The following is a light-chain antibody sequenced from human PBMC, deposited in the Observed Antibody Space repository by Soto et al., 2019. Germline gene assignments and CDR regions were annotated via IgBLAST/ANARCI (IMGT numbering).Light chain of an antibody. J-gene: IGKJ2*01. CDR2: AAS. Sequence: DIQMTQSPSSLSASVGDRVTITCRASQSINNFLNWYQQKPGEAPNLLIYAASSLQTGVPSRFSGSGSGTDFSRTISSLQPEDFATYYCQQSFNDPTFGQGTKLEIK. CDR1: QSINNF. CDR3: QQSFNDPT. V-gene: IGKV1-39*01.